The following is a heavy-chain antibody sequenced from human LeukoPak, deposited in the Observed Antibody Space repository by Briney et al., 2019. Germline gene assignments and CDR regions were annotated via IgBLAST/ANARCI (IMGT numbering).Heavy chain of an antibody. Sequence: PSETLSLTCTVSGGSISSGGYYWSWIRQPPGKGLEWIGYIYHSGSTYYNPSLKSRVTISVDRSKNQFSLKLISVTAADTAVYYCSRRGYSGNDPAFDIWGQGTMVTVSS. CDR3: SRRGYSGNDPAFDI. V-gene: IGHV4-30-2*01. J-gene: IGHJ3*02. D-gene: IGHD5-12*01. CDR1: GGSISSGGYY. CDR2: IYHSGST.